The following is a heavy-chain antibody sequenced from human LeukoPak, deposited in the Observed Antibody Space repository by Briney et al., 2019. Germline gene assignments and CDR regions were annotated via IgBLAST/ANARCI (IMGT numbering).Heavy chain of an antibody. D-gene: IGHD2-15*01. CDR3: TKASAARCIGVFCYPFDY. CDR2: TVGIGPDT. Sequence: GGSLRPSCAASRFTFSTYSMNWVRQAPGKGLEWVAATVGIGPDTYHADSVKGRFTISRDNSKNILYLQMNSLRVEDTAVYYCTKASAARCIGVFCYPFDYWGQGTLVTVSS. CDR1: RFTFSTYS. V-gene: IGHV3-23*01. J-gene: IGHJ4*02.